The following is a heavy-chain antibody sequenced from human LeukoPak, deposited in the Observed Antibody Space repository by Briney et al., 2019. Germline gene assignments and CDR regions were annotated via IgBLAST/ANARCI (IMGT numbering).Heavy chain of an antibody. D-gene: IGHD6-13*01. Sequence: PGGSLRLSRAASGFPLRTYGMSWVRQAPGEGLEWVSTISGSNGRTYYADSVKGRFTISKDNSKNTLYLQMNSLRVEDTAVYYCASSQQPSNWFDPWGQGTLVTVSS. CDR2: ISGSNGRT. J-gene: IGHJ5*02. CDR1: GFPLRTYG. CDR3: ASSQQPSNWFDP. V-gene: IGHV3-23*01.